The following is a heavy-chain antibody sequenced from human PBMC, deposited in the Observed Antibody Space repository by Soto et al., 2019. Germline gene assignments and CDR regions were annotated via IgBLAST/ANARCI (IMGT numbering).Heavy chain of an antibody. CDR2: ISSSSSYI. CDR3: ARSIGVATKPDY. Sequence: GGSLRLSCAASGFTFSSYSMNWVRQAPGKGLEWVSSISSSSSYIYYADSVKGRFTISRDNAKNSLYLQMNSLRAEDTAVYYCARSIGVATKPDYWGQGTLVTVSS. CDR1: GFTFSSYS. V-gene: IGHV3-21*01. D-gene: IGHD5-12*01. J-gene: IGHJ4*02.